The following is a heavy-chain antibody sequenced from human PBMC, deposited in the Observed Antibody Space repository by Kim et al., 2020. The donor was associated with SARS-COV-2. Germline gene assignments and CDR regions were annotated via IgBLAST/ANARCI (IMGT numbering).Heavy chain of an antibody. Sequence: TPSLRSRVTRSVDTSQNQFSLKLSSWPAADTAVYYCARQALRELSYLDYWGQGTLVTVSS. J-gene: IGHJ4*02. V-gene: IGHV4-39*01. D-gene: IGHD3-16*02. CDR3: ARQALRELSYLDY.